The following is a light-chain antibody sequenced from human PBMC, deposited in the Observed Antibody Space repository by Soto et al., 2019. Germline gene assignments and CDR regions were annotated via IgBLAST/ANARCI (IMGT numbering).Light chain of an antibody. V-gene: IGKV3-20*01. CDR2: GAS. J-gene: IGKJ1*01. CDR1: QSVSST. CDR3: QQYGSSPRT. Sequence: EIVLTQSPGTLYLSPGERATLSCRASQSVSSTLAWYQQKPGQAPRLLIYGASSRATGIPDRFSGSGSGTDFTLTISRLEPEDFAVYYCQQYGSSPRTFGQGTKV.